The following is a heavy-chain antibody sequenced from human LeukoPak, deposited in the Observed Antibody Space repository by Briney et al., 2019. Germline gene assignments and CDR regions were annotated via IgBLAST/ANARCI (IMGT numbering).Heavy chain of an antibody. CDR2: INPNTGST. CDR3: ARSVSISPMFDY. Sequence: ASVKVSCKASGYTFTSYYMHWVRQAPGQGLEWMGWINPNTGSTNFAQKFQGRIAMMRATSITTFYMELNSLRSDDTAVYYSARSVSISPMFDYWGQGTLIPVSS. CDR1: GYTFTSYY. D-gene: IGHD2-21*01. V-gene: IGHV1-2*02. J-gene: IGHJ4*02.